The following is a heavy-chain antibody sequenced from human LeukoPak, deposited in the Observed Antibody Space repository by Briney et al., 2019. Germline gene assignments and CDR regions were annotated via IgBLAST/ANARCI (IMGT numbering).Heavy chain of an antibody. CDR3: AKDMGYYYGSGKPAD. D-gene: IGHD3-10*01. J-gene: IGHJ1*01. Sequence: GGSLRLSCAASGFTFDDFAMHWVRQAPGKGLNWVSLISGDGSSTYYADSLKGRFTISRDNSKNSLYLQMSSLRTEDTALYYCAKDMGYYYGSGKPADWGQGTLVTVSS. CDR1: GFTFDDFA. CDR2: ISGDGSST. V-gene: IGHV3-43*02.